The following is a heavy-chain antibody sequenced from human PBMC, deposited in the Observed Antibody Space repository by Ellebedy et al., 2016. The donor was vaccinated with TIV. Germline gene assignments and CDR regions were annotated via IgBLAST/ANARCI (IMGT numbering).Heavy chain of an antibody. CDR1: GGTFSDYA. Sequence: AASVKVSCKASGGTFSDYAISWVRQAPGQGLEWMGGIIPVFGTVNYAQKFQGRVTMTADESTSTAYMELSSLRSEDTAVYYCAREVWNVVVVATPYLDYWGQGTLVTVSS. CDR3: AREVWNVVVVATPYLDY. J-gene: IGHJ4*02. CDR2: IIPVFGTV. V-gene: IGHV1-69*13. D-gene: IGHD2-15*01.